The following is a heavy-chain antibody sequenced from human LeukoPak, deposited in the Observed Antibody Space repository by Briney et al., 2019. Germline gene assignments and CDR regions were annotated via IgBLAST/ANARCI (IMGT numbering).Heavy chain of an antibody. D-gene: IGHD4-17*01. V-gene: IGHV4-39*07. Sequence: SETLSLTCTVAGGSISSSSYYWGWIRQPPGKGLEWFGSVYYSGSTYYNPSLKSRVTISVDTSKNQFSLKLSSVTAADTAVYYCARGSAMTTVTTWIWFDPWGQGTLVTVSS. CDR2: VYYSGST. CDR3: ARGSAMTTVTTWIWFDP. CDR1: GGSISSSSYY. J-gene: IGHJ5*02.